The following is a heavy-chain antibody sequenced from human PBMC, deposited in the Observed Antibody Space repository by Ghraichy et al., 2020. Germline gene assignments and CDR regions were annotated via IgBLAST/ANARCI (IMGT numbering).Heavy chain of an antibody. CDR3: AKNTVVVSAAILYYRYFGMDV. CDR1: GFSFSNFA. V-gene: IGHV3-23*01. D-gene: IGHD2-2*01. J-gene: IGHJ6*01. Sequence: GESLNISCAASGFSFSNFAVNSVRQAPGKGLEWVSGISGGGGRTKYADSVKGRFTISRDNSKDTLYLQMNSLRAEDTAVYYCAKNTVVVSAAILYYRYFGMDVWGQGTTVIVSS. CDR2: ISGGGGRT.